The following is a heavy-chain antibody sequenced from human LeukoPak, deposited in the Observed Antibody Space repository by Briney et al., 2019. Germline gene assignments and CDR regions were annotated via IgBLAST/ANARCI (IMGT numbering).Heavy chain of an antibody. CDR1: GGSISNYNAYY. CDR2: IYSSGRT. J-gene: IGHJ2*01. D-gene: IGHD6-13*01. V-gene: IGHV4-39*07. Sequence: SEALSLTCTVSGGSISNYNAYYWGWIRQSPGKGLDWIGSIYSSGRTDYNPSVESRVTISVDTSKNQFSLKLSSVTAADTAVYYCAREYDSGYEPAPNIAAAGTHWYFDLWGRGTLVTVSS. CDR3: AREYDSGYEPAPNIAAAGTHWYFDL.